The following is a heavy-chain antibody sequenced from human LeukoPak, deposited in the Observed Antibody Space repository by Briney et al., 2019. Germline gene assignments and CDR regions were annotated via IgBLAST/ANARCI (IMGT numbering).Heavy chain of an antibody. J-gene: IGHJ6*02. CDR3: ARENYGGNSYYYYGMDV. V-gene: IGHV1-18*01. CDR1: GYTFTNYG. D-gene: IGHD4-23*01. CDR2: ISTYNGNT. Sequence: ASVKVSCKASGYTFTNYGIIWVRQAPGQGLEWMGWISTYNGNTNYVQKLQGRVTVTTDTSTSTVYMELSSLRSEDTAVYYCARENYGGNSYYYYGMDVWGQGTTVTVSS.